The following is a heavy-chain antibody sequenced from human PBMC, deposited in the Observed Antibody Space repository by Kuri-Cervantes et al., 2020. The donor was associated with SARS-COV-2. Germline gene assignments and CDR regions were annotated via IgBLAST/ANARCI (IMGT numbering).Heavy chain of an antibody. CDR2: IRSKANSYAT. CDR1: GFTFSGSA. V-gene: IGHV3-73*01. Sequence: GESLKISCAASGFTFSGSAMHWVRQASGKGLEWVGRIRSKANSYATAYAASVKGRFTISRDDSKNTAYLQMNSLKTEDTAVYYCAKDFEGNTYSLYYFDYWGQGTLVTVSS. CDR3: AKDFEGNTYSLYYFDY. J-gene: IGHJ4*02. D-gene: IGHD3-9*01.